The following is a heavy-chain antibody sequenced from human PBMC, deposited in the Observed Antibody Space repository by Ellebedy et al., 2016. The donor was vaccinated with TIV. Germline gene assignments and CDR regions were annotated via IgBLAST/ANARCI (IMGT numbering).Heavy chain of an antibody. CDR1: GFTFDDYA. V-gene: IGHV3-43D*03. Sequence: GESLKISXAASGFTFDDYAMHWVRQAPGKGLEWVSLISWDGGSTYYADSVKGRFTISRDNSKNSLYLQMNSLRAEDTALYYCAKDARSYGGHLDYWGQGTLVTVSS. D-gene: IGHD4-23*01. CDR2: ISWDGGST. CDR3: AKDARSYGGHLDY. J-gene: IGHJ4*02.